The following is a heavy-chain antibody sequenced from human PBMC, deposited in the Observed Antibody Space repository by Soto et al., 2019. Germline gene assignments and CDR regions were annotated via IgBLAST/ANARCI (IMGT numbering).Heavy chain of an antibody. D-gene: IGHD6-6*01. V-gene: IGHV3-74*01. CDR3: ARDLRPTDY. CDR2: ISSDGSTT. CDR1: GFTFTTFW. Sequence: GGSLRLSCKGSGFTFTTFWMHWVRQTPGKGLVWVSRISSDGSTTHYADSVKGRFTISRDNAKDTLYLQMNGLRAEDTAVYYCARDLRPTDYWGQGTLVTVSS. J-gene: IGHJ4*02.